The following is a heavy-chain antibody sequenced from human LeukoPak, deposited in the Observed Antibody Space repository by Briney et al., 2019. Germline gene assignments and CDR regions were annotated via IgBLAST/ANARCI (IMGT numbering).Heavy chain of an antibody. Sequence: QPGRSLRLSCTASGFTFGDYAMSWVRQAPGKGLEWVSAISGSGGSTYYADSVKGRFTISRDNSKNTLYLQMNSLRAEDTAVYYCAKDYAPTPYFDPWGQGTLVTVSS. CDR3: AKDYAPTPYFDP. CDR2: ISGSGGST. J-gene: IGHJ5*02. D-gene: IGHD3-16*01. CDR1: GFTFGDYA. V-gene: IGHV3-23*01.